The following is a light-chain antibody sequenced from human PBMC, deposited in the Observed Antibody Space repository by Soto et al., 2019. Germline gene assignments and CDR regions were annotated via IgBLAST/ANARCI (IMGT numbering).Light chain of an antibody. CDR2: WAS. CDR3: QQYYSPWT. CDR1: QSVLHSSNNKNY. J-gene: IGKJ1*01. Sequence: DIVMTQSPDSLAVSLGERATINCKSSQSVLHSSNNKNYLAWYQQKPGQPPKLLIYWASTRESGVPDRFSGSGSGTDFTLSISILQSEDVAVYYCQQYYSPWTFGQGTKVEIK. V-gene: IGKV4-1*01.